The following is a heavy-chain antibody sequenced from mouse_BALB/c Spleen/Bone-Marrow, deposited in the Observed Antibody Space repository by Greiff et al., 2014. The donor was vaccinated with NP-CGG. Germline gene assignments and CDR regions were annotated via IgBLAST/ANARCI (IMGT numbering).Heavy chain of an antibody. V-gene: IGHV1-14*01. CDR3: ARRQFITTAAWFAY. J-gene: IGHJ3*01. CDR1: GYTFTSYV. Sequence: EVQLQQSGPELVKPGASVKMSCKASGYTFTSYVMHWVKQKPGQGLEWIGYINPYNDGTKYNEKFKGKATLTSDISSSTAYMELSSLTSEDSAVYYCARRQFITTAAWFAYWGQGTLVTVSA. D-gene: IGHD1-2*01. CDR2: INPYNDGT.